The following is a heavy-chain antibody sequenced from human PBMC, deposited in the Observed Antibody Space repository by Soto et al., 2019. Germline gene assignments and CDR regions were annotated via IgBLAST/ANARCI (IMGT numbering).Heavy chain of an antibody. CDR3: ARGRYCLTGRCFPNWFYS. D-gene: IGHD2-15*01. J-gene: IGHJ5*01. CDR2: IYKSATT. CDR1: GDSISSVDYF. Sequence: SETLSLTCSVSGDSISSVDYFWAWIRQPPGQALEYIGYIYKSATTYYNPSFESRVAISLDTSKSQFSLNVTSVTAADTAVYFCARGRYCLTGRCFPNWFYSGGQGTLVTASS. V-gene: IGHV4-30-4*01.